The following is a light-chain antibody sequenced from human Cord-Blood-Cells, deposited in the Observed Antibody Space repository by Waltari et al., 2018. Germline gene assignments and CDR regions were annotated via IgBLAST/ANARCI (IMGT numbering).Light chain of an antibody. CDR1: QSISSY. J-gene: IGKJ3*01. CDR3: QQSYSTPFT. V-gene: IGKV1-39*01. CDR2: AAS. Sequence: DIQMTQSPSSLSASVGDRVTIACRASQSISSYLNWSQQKPVKAPKLLIYAASSLQSGVPSRFSGSGSGTEFTLTISSLQPEDFATYYCQQSYSTPFTFCPGTKVDIK.